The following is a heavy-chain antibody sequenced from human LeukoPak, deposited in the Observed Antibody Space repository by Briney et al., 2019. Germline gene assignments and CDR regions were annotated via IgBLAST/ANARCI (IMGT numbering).Heavy chain of an antibody. V-gene: IGHV1-69*01. Sequence: SVKVSCKASGGTFSSYAISWVRQAPGQGLEWMGGIIPIFGTANYAQKFQGRVTITADESTSTAYMELSSLRSEDTAVYYCARTDIVATITRDFDYWGQGTLVTVSS. CDR1: GGTFSSYA. CDR3: ARTDIVATITRDFDY. J-gene: IGHJ4*02. D-gene: IGHD5-12*01. CDR2: IIPIFGTA.